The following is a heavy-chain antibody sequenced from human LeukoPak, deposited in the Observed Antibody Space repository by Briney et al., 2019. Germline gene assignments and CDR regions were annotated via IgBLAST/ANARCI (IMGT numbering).Heavy chain of an antibody. Sequence: SETLSLTYAVSGGSISSSNWWSWVPQPPGKGLEWIGEIYHSGSTNYNPSLKSRVTISVDKSKNQFSLRLSSVTAADTAVYYCARGNRAIAAALDYWGQGTLVTVSS. D-gene: IGHD6-13*01. J-gene: IGHJ4*02. CDR1: GGSISSSNW. CDR3: ARGNRAIAAALDY. V-gene: IGHV4-4*02. CDR2: IYHSGST.